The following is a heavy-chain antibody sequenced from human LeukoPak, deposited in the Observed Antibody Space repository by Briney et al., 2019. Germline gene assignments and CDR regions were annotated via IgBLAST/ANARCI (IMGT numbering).Heavy chain of an antibody. D-gene: IGHD2-2*01. Sequence: PSETLSLTCAVSGGSFSGYSWSWIRQPPGKGLEWIGEINHSGSTNYNPSLKSRVTISVDTSKNQFSLRLISVTAADTAVYYCARLRIIPGARDAFDVWGPGTMVTVSS. V-gene: IGHV4-34*01. J-gene: IGHJ3*01. CDR3: ARLRIIPGARDAFDV. CDR1: GGSFSGYS. CDR2: INHSGST.